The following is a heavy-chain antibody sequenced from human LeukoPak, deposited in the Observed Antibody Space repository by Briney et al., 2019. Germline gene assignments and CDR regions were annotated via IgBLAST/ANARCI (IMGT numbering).Heavy chain of an antibody. CDR1: GFTFSSHG. CDR3: ARESEYRFDY. V-gene: IGHV3-33*01. D-gene: IGHD3-16*02. Sequence: GRSLRLSCAASGFTFSSHGMHWVRQAPGKGLEWVAVIWYDESDKYYADSVKGRFTISRDNSKNTLYLQMNSLRAEDTAVYYCARESEYRFDYWGQGTLVTVSS. J-gene: IGHJ4*02. CDR2: IWYDESDK.